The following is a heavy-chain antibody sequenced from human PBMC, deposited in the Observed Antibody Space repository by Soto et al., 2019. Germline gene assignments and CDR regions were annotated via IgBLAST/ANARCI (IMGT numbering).Heavy chain of an antibody. V-gene: IGHV4-30-2*01. CDR1: GGSISSGGYS. CDR2: IYHSGST. CDR3: ASARSRSRTFAY. Sequence: QLQLQESGSGLVKPSQTLSLTCAVSGGSISSGGYSWSWIRQPPGKGLEWIGYIYHSGSTYYNPSLMSRITTSVDSSTNQFSLKLSSVTAAATAVYHCASARSRSRTFAYWGQGTLVTVSS. D-gene: IGHD6-6*01. J-gene: IGHJ4*02.